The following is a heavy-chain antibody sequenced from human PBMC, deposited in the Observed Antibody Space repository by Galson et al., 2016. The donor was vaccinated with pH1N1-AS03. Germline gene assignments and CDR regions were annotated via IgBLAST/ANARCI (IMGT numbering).Heavy chain of an antibody. CDR2: MSYSGSS. V-gene: IGHV4-59*01. D-gene: IGHD3-16*01. J-gene: IGHJ6*02. Sequence: SETLSLTCAVSGDAMSNYYWHWIRHRPGRGLEWIGHMSYSGSSNYTPSLKSRVTILVDTSKNQSSLKLSSVTAADTAVYYCARSKPVQMMQDGLDVWGRGTAVTVSS. CDR3: ARSKPVQMMQDGLDV. CDR1: GDAMSNYY.